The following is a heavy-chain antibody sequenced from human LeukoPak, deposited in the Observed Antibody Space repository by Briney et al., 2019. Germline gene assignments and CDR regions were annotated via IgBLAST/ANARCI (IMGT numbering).Heavy chain of an antibody. CDR3: AKHGIAGAFDI. V-gene: IGHV3-30*18. J-gene: IGHJ3*02. CDR1: GFTFSSYG. D-gene: IGHD2-15*01. CDR2: ISYDGSNK. Sequence: GGSLRLSCAASGFTFSSYGMHWVRQAPGKGLEWVAVISYDGSNKYYADSVRGRFTISRDNSKNTLYLQMNSLRAEDTAVYYCAKHGIAGAFDIWGQGTMVTVSS.